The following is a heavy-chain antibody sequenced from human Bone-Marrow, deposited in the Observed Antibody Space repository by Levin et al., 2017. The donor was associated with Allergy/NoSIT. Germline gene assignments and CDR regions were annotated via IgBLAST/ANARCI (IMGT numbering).Heavy chain of an antibody. CDR2: INSDGSDT. V-gene: IGHV3-74*01. J-gene: IGHJ5*02. D-gene: IGHD5-24*01. CDR1: GFTFNRDW. CDR3: AKMSAPIDL. Sequence: LSLTCVASGFTFNRDWMHWVRQAPGKGLVWVSRINSDGSDTVYADSVKGRFTISRDNAKDTLYLQMDSLRVEDTAVYYCAKMSAPIDLWGQGTLVTVSS.